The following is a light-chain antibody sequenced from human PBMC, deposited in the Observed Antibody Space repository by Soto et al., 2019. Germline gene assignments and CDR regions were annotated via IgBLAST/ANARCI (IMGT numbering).Light chain of an antibody. V-gene: IGLV2-23*01. CDR1: SSDVGSYNL. CDR2: EGN. Sequence: QPVLTQPASVSGSPGQSITISCTGTSSDVGSYNLVSWYQQHPGKAPKLMIYEGNKRPSGVSNRFSGSKSANTASLTISGLQTEDEADYYFCSYAGTNTFVFGTGTKVTVL. J-gene: IGLJ1*01. CDR3: CSYAGTNTFV.